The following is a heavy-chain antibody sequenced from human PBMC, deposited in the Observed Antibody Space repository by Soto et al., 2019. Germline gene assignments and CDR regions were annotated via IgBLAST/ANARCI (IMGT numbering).Heavy chain of an antibody. V-gene: IGHV3-15*01. D-gene: IGHD6-19*01. CDR2: IKSKTDGGTT. J-gene: IGHJ3*02. Sequence: GGSLRLSCAASGFTFSNAWMSWVRQAPGKGLEWVGRIKSKTDGGTTDYAAPVKGRFTISRDDSKNTLYLQMNSLKTEDTAVYYCTTDHSGWYGIAFDIWGQGTMVTVSS. CDR3: TTDHSGWYGIAFDI. CDR1: GFTFSNAW.